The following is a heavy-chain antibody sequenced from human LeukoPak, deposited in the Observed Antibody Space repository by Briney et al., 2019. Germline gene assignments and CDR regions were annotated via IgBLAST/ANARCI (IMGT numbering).Heavy chain of an antibody. D-gene: IGHD1-1*01. CDR2: INPDSGGT. CDR1: GYTFTGHY. J-gene: IGHJ4*02. CDR3: ARDPTNWIDY. V-gene: IGHV1-2*02. Sequence: ASVKVSCKASGYTFTGHYMHWVRQAPGQGLEWMGWINPDSGGTDYAQKFQGRVTMTRDTSITTAYMELSRLTSDDTAVYYCARDPTNWIDYWGQGTLVTVSS.